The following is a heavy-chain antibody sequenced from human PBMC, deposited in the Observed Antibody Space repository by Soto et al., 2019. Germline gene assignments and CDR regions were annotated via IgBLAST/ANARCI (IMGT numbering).Heavy chain of an antibody. Sequence: EVQLVESGGGLIQPGESLRLSCAVSGLAVNSYAMSWVRQAPGEGLEWVSVIYASDSTHYADSVKGRFTISRDNSKNTLFLQMNSLRAEDTAVYYCAKGWMDVWGQGTTVTVS. J-gene: IGHJ6*02. CDR1: GLAVNSYA. CDR2: IYASDST. V-gene: IGHV3-53*01. CDR3: AKGWMDV.